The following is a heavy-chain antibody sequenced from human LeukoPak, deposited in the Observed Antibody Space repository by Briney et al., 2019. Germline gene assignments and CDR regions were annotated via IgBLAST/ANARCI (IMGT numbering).Heavy chain of an antibody. Sequence: GGSLRLSCAASGSTFSGSAMHWVRQASGKGLEWVGRIRRKANSYATAYAASVEGRFTISRDDSKNTAYLQMNSLKTEDTAVYYCTRGTNSGYDGRYFDYWGQGTLVTVSS. J-gene: IGHJ4*02. CDR2: IRRKANSYAT. V-gene: IGHV3-73*01. D-gene: IGHD5-12*01. CDR3: TRGTNSGYDGRYFDY. CDR1: GSTFSGSA.